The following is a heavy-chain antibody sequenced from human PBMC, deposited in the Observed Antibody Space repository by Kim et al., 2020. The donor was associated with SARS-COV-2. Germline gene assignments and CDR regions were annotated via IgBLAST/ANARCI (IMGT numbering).Heavy chain of an antibody. D-gene: IGHD6-19*01. Sequence: SETLSLTCTVSGGSISSGSYYWSWIRQPAGKGLEWIGRIYTSGSTNYNPSLKSRVTISVDTSKNQFSLKLSSVTAADTAVYYCARGKDSGWYWYFDLWGRGTLVTVSS. CDR1: GGSISSGSYY. V-gene: IGHV4-61*02. CDR2: IYTSGST. CDR3: ARGKDSGWYWYFDL. J-gene: IGHJ2*01.